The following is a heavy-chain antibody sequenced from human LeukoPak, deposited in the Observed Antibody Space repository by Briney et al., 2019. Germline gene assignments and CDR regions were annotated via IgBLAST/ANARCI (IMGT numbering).Heavy chain of an antibody. CDR3: ARDFASGWWGYYYYYGMDV. J-gene: IGHJ6*02. V-gene: IGHV1-18*01. Sequence: ASVKVSCKASGYTFTSYGISWVRQAPGQGLEWMGWISAYNGNTNYAQKLQGRVTMTTDTSTSTAYMELRSLRSDDTAVYYCARDFASGWWGYYYYYGMDVWGQGTTVTVSS. CDR1: GYTFTSYG. D-gene: IGHD6-19*01. CDR2: ISAYNGNT.